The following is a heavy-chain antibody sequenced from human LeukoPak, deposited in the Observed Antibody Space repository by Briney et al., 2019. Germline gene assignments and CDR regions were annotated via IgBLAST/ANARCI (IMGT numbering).Heavy chain of an antibody. J-gene: IGHJ6*02. CDR2: TYYRSKWFN. CDR1: VDSVSSNSAA. D-gene: IGHD5-24*01. Sequence: SQTLSLTCAISVDSVSSNSAAWNWIRQSPSRGLEWLGRTYYRSKWFNNYAISVKSRITIDPATSKNQFSLQLNSVTPEDTAVYYCARWLHQQADMDVWGQGTTVTVSS. CDR3: ARWLHQQADMDV. V-gene: IGHV6-1*01.